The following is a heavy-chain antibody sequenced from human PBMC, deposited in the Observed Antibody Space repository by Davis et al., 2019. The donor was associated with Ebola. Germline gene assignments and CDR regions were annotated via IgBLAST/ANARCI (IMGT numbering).Heavy chain of an antibody. CDR1: GGSFSAYY. CDR2: IYHSGDT. V-gene: IGHV4-34*01. J-gene: IGHJ6*04. CDR3: VRLSIVAPETLYYNYDVDV. Sequence: SETLSLTCAVDGGSFSAYYWSWIRQSPGKGLEWIGYIYHSGDTSYNPSLKSRVTISVDRSKSQFSLRLSSVSAADTAMYYCVRLSIVAPETLYYNYDVDVWGKGTTVAVSS. D-gene: IGHD6-6*01.